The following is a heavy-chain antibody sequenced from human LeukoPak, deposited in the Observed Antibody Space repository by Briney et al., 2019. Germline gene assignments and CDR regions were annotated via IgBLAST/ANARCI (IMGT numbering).Heavy chain of an antibody. Sequence: SETLCLACTVSGVSISSYYWSWIRQPPGTGLEWIGYIYYSGSTNYNPSLKSRVTISVDTSKNQFSLKLSSVTAADTAVYYCARVIYGSGSYYSYYFDYWGQGTLVTVSS. CDR3: ARVIYGSGSYYSYYFDY. V-gene: IGHV4-59*01. D-gene: IGHD3-10*01. CDR2: IYYSGST. CDR1: GVSISSYY. J-gene: IGHJ4*02.